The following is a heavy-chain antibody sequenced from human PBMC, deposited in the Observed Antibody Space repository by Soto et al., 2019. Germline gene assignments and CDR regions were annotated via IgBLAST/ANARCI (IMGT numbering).Heavy chain of an antibody. Sequence: PSDTLSLTCTVSGGSISSGGYYWTWILQTPGKGLQWIGQINHSGSSIYNPSLKNRVAISTMSNNKFSLELSSVTAADTAVYYCTRGLFSGSYYSGGWYYFDSWGQGTMVTV. CDR2: INHSGSS. J-gene: IGHJ4*02. D-gene: IGHD1-26*01. V-gene: IGHV4-39*07. CDR3: TRGLFSGSYYSGGWYYFDS. CDR1: GGSISSGGYY.